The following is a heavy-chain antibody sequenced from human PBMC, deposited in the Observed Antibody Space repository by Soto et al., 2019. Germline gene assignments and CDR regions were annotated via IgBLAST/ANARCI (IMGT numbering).Heavy chain of an antibody. Sequence: SLRLSCAASGFVFDDYGMHWVRQAPGKGLEWVAVIWYDGSNKYYADSVKGRFTISRDNPKNTLYLQMNSLRAEDTAVYYCARDAAKYGSGSYYPIDYWGQGTLVTVSS. CDR1: GFVFDDYG. CDR2: IWYDGSNK. J-gene: IGHJ4*02. D-gene: IGHD3-10*01. V-gene: IGHV3-33*08. CDR3: ARDAAKYGSGSYYPIDY.